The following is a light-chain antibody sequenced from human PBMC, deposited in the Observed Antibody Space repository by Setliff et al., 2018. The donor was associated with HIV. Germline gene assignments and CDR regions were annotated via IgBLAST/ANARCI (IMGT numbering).Light chain of an antibody. J-gene: IGLJ1*01. V-gene: IGLV3-1*01. CDR2: QDN. CDR3: QAWDSSTYV. CDR1: KLGERY. Sequence: SYELTQPPSVSVSPGQTASITCSGDKLGERYASWYQQKPGQSPVLVIYQDNKRPSGIPERFSGSNSGNTATLTISGTQAMDEADYYCQAWDSSTYVFGTGTKVTVL.